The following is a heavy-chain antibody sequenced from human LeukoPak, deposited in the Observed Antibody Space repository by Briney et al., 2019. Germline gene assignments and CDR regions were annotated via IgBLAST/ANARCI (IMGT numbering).Heavy chain of an antibody. J-gene: IGHJ6*03. CDR2: LYYSGNT. Sequence: SETLSLTCTVSGGSISGSRYYGGWIRQPPGKGLEWIGSLYYSGNTYYNPSLKSRVTISVDTSKNQFSLKLSSVTSPDTAVYYCARNIAVAGRGDYMDVWGKGTTVTISS. V-gene: IGHV4-39*01. CDR1: GGSISGSRYY. D-gene: IGHD6-19*01. CDR3: ARNIAVAGRGDYMDV.